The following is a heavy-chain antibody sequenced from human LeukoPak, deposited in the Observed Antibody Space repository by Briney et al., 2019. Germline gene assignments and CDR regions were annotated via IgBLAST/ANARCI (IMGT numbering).Heavy chain of an antibody. CDR3: AKDVAGDYYGSGSYPGV. D-gene: IGHD3-10*01. CDR2: IWYDGRNK. Sequence: GGSLRLSCAASGFTFSSYGMHWVRQAPGKGLEWVAVIWYDGRNKYYADSVKGRFTIPRDNSKSTLYLQMNSLRAEDTAVYYCAKDVAGDYYGSGSYPGVWGKGTTVTVSS. V-gene: IGHV3-33*06. CDR1: GFTFSSYG. J-gene: IGHJ6*04.